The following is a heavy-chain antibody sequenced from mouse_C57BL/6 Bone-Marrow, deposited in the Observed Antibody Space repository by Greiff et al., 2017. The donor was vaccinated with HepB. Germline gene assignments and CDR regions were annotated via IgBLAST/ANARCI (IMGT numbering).Heavy chain of an antibody. D-gene: IGHD2-2*01. CDR1: GYTFTDYY. V-gene: IGHV1-19*01. CDR3: ARSTMVKIDY. Sequence: VQLKQSGPVLVKPGASVKMSCKASGYTFTDYYMNWVKQSHGKSLEWIGVINPYNGGTSYNQKFKGKATLTVDKSSSTAYMELNSLTSEDSAVYYCARSTMVKIDYWGQGTTLTVSS. CDR2: INPYNGGT. J-gene: IGHJ2*01.